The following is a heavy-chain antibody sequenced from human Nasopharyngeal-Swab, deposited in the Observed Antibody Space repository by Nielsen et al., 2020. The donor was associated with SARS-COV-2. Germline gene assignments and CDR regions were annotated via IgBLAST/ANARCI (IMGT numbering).Heavy chain of an antibody. CDR2: IIPFFGTA. D-gene: IGHD3-3*01. CDR1: GGTFSSYA. V-gene: IGHV1-69*13. J-gene: IGHJ3*02. Sequence: SVKVSCKASGGTFSSYAISWVRQAPGQGLEWMGGIIPFFGTANYAQKFQGRVTITADESTSTACMELSSLRSDDTAVYYCARGGPKYFWSGYSAFDIWGQGTMVTVSS. CDR3: ARGGPKYFWSGYSAFDI.